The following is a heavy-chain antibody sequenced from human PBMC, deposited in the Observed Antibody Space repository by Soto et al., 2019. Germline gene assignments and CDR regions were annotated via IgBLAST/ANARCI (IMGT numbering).Heavy chain of an antibody. CDR1: GFTFSSYG. D-gene: IGHD3-3*01. V-gene: IGHV3-30*18. Sequence: GGSLRLSCAASGFTFSSYGMHWVRQAPGKGLEWVAVISYDGSNKYYADSVKGRFTISRDNSKNTLYLQMNSLRAEDTAVYYCAKGDFWSGYYDAYYYYYGMDVWGKGTTVTVSS. J-gene: IGHJ6*04. CDR2: ISYDGSNK. CDR3: AKGDFWSGYYDAYYYYYGMDV.